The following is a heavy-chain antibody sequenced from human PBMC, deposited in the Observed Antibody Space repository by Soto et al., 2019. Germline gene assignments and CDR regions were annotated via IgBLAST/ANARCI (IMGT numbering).Heavy chain of an antibody. J-gene: IGHJ5*02. CDR1: GGSISSGGYY. V-gene: IGHV4-31*03. CDR2: IYYSGST. CDR3: AREYYDSSGYYNWFDP. Sequence: KPSETLSLTCTVSGGSISSGGYYWSWIRQHPGKGPEWIGYIYYSGSTYYNPSLKSRVTISVDTSKNQFSLKLSSVTAADTAVYYCAREYYDSSGYYNWFDPWGQGTLVTVSS. D-gene: IGHD3-22*01.